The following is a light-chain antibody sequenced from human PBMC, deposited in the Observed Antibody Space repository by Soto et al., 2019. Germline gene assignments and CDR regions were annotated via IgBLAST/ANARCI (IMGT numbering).Light chain of an antibody. CDR3: QQYGRSPWT. CDR1: QSVSSSY. V-gene: IGKV3-20*01. Sequence: VWAQSPGTLYLSPGERATLSCRASQSVSSSYLAWYQQKPGQAPRLLIYGASSRATGIPDRFSGSGSGTDFTLTISRLEPEDFAVYYCQQYGRSPWTFGQGTKVDIK. J-gene: IGKJ1*01. CDR2: GAS.